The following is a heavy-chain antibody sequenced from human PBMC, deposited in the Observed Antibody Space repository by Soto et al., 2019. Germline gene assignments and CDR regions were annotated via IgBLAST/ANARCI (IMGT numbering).Heavy chain of an antibody. Sequence: ASVKVSCKASGYTFTSYYMHWVRQAPGQGLEWMGIINPSGGSTSYAQKFQGRVTMTRDTSTSTVYMELSSLRSEDTAVYYCARVAPGIAAAGPRIAFDPWGQATLVTVS. V-gene: IGHV1-46*01. CDR1: GYTFTSYY. J-gene: IGHJ5*02. CDR3: ARVAPGIAAAGPRIAFDP. CDR2: INPSGGST. D-gene: IGHD6-13*01.